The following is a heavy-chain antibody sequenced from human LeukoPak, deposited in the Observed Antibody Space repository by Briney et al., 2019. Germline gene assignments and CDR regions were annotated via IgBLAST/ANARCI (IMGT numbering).Heavy chain of an antibody. V-gene: IGHV4-61*02. CDR2: IYTSGST. CDR3: AGHYYDSSGYYYYYGMDV. Sequence: SQTLSLTCTVSGGSIRSDSYYWSWIRQPAGKGLEWIGRIYTSGSTNYNPSLKSRVTISVDTSKNQFSLKLSSVTAADTAVYYCAGHYYDSSGYYYYYGMDVWGQGTTVTVSS. CDR1: GGSIRSDSYY. D-gene: IGHD3-22*01. J-gene: IGHJ6*02.